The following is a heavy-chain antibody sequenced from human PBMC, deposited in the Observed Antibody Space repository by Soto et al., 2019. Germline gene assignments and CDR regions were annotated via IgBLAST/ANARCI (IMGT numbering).Heavy chain of an antibody. Sequence: ASVKVSCKASGYTFSSYAMHWVRQAPGQRLEWMGWVNAGYGNTKSSQKFQDRVTISRDTSASTAYMELTSLRSEDTAVYYCARDTGDGTFDFWGQGTLVTVSS. D-gene: IGHD7-27*01. J-gene: IGHJ4*02. CDR2: VNAGYGNT. CDR3: ARDTGDGTFDF. CDR1: GYTFSSYA. V-gene: IGHV1-3*01.